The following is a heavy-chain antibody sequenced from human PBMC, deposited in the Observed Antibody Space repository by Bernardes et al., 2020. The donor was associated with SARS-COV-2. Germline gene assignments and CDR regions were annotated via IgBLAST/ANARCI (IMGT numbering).Heavy chain of an antibody. CDR1: GFIFNNYG. V-gene: IGHV3-33*01. D-gene: IGHD3-22*01. CDR2: IRYDGSTK. J-gene: IGHJ6*02. Sequence: PRLSCVASGFIFNNYGMHWVRQAPGKGLEWVAVIRYDGSTKYYADSVKGRFTISRDNSQNTVYLQMDSLRAEDTAAYYCARDFGMIVAKDYYYAMDVWGQGITVTVSS. CDR3: ARDFGMIVAKDYYYAMDV.